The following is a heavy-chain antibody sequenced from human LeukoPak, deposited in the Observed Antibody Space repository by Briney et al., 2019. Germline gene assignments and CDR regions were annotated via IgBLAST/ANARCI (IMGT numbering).Heavy chain of an antibody. CDR1: GGSFSGYY. V-gene: IGHV4-34*01. CDR3: ARVRAAFWYYYYYMDV. Sequence: PSETLSLTCAVYGGSFSGYYWSWIRQPPGKGLEWIGEINHSGSTNYNPSLKSRVTISVDTSKNQFSLKLSSVTAADTAVYYCARVRAAFWYYYYYMDVWGKGTTVTVSS. CDR2: INHSGST. J-gene: IGHJ6*03. D-gene: IGHD3-3*01.